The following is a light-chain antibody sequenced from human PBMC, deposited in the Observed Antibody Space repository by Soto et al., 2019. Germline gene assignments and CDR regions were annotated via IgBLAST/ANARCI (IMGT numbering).Light chain of an antibody. CDR1: QSVRSSS. V-gene: IGKV3-20*01. CDR2: GAS. J-gene: IGKJ1*01. CDR3: QQYGYSPDKDRLT. Sequence: EIVLTQSPGTLSLSPGERASLSCRASQSVRSSSLAWYQQKPGQPPRLLIYGASSRATGIPDRFSGSGSGNEFTFTINKTETEDFAVYFCQQYGYSPDKDRLTFGPGTKVEIK.